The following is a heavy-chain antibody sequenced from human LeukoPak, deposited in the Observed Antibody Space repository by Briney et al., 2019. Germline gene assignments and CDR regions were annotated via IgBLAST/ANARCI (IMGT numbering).Heavy chain of an antibody. J-gene: IGHJ5*02. Sequence: PSETLSLTCTVSGGSISSYQWSWIRQPPGKGLGWIGYMYYSGSTKYNPSLKSRITISGDTSKNQFSLKLISVTAADAAVYYCAGHDYYGSGSYRWGQGTLVSVSS. V-gene: IGHV4-59*08. CDR1: GGSISSYQ. D-gene: IGHD3-10*01. CDR2: MYYSGST. CDR3: AGHDYYGSGSYR.